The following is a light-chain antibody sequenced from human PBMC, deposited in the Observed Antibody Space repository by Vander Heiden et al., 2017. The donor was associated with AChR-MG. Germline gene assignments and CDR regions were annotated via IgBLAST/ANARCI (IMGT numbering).Light chain of an antibody. Sequence: SSELTQDPAVSVALGQTVRITGQGDSLRNYYASWYQQKPGQAPVLVIYGKNNRPSGIPDRFSGSSSGNTASLTITGAQAEDEADYYCNSRDSSGYHLVFGGGTKLTVL. CDR2: GKN. CDR1: SLRNYY. CDR3: NSRDSSGYHLV. J-gene: IGLJ2*01. V-gene: IGLV3-19*01.